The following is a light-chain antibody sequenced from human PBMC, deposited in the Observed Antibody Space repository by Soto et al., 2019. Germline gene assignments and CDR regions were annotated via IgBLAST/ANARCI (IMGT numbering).Light chain of an antibody. J-gene: IGLJ3*02. CDR3: SSFTNTDTVV. Sequence: QSALTQPASVSGSPGQSITISCTGTRSDIGHDNYVFWYQQHPGKAPKLIIFEVTNRPSGVSDRCSAFKSGNTASLTISGLQAEDEADYYCSSFTNTDTVVFGGGTKLTVL. V-gene: IGLV2-14*01. CDR1: RSDIGHDNY. CDR2: EVT.